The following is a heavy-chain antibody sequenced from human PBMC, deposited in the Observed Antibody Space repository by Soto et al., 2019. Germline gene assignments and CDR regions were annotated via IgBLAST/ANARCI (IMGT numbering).Heavy chain of an antibody. J-gene: IGHJ6*02. V-gene: IGHV1-69*12. Sequence: QVQLMQSGAEVKKPGSSVKVSCKASGGTFSTSAISWVRQAPGEGIEWVGGIMPVFATPDYAQKFQGRVTISADESTSTAYLELTSLTTDVSAVYYCARDKVRHQLSGNYCLSLDVWGEGTAFTFSS. CDR3: ARDKVRHQLSGNYCLSLDV. D-gene: IGHD1-7*01. CDR2: IMPVFATP. CDR1: GGTFSTSA.